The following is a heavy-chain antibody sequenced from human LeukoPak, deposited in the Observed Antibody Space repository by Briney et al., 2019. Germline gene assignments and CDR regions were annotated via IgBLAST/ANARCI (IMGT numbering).Heavy chain of an antibody. CDR1: GFTFSSYG. CDR2: IWYDGSNK. CDR3: ARTTRYEPHCSGGSCYATSEYFQH. D-gene: IGHD2-15*01. Sequence: GGSLRLSCAASGFTFSSYGMHWVRQAPGKGLEWVAVIWYDGSNKYYADSVRGRFTISRDNSKNTLYLQVNSLRAEDTAVYYCARTTRYEPHCSGGSCYATSEYFQHWGQGTLVTVSS. J-gene: IGHJ1*01. V-gene: IGHV3-33*01.